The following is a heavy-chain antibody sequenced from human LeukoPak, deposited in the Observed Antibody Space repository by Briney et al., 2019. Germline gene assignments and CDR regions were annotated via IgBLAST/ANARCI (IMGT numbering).Heavy chain of an antibody. V-gene: IGHV3-73*01. D-gene: IGHD3-10*01. CDR1: GFIFSGFI. CDR2: VTSKTNSYAT. J-gene: IGHJ3*02. Sequence: GSLRLSCAASGFIFSGFIIHWVRQAPGKGLEWIGRVTSKTNSYATAYAASVKGRFTVSRDDSKKTAYLQMNSLKTEDTAVYYCAAGITLVRGGTFDIWGQGTMVIVSS. CDR3: AAGITLVRGGTFDI.